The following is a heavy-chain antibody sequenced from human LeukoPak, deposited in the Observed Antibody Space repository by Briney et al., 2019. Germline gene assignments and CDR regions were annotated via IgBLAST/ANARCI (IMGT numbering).Heavy chain of an antibody. Sequence: SETLSLTCTVSGGSISSGSYYWSWIRQPAGKGLEWIGRIYTSGSTNYNPSLKSRVTISVDTSKNQFSLKLSSVTAADTAVYYCARARITIFGTSRRYYYYMDVWGKGTTVTVSS. CDR2: IYTSGST. V-gene: IGHV4-61*02. D-gene: IGHD3-3*01. J-gene: IGHJ6*03. CDR3: ARARITIFGTSRRYYYYMDV. CDR1: GGSISSGSYY.